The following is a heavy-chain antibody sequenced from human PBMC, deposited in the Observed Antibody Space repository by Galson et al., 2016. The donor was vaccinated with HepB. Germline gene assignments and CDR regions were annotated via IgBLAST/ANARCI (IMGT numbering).Heavy chain of an antibody. D-gene: IGHD3-3*02. CDR3: TREGDNHFWGGYYRTKYFDS. CDR1: GFSFNSSA. CDR2: IWFDGRMQ. J-gene: IGHJ4*02. Sequence: SLRLSCAPSGFSFNSSAMHWVRQAPGKGLEWVSMIWFDGRMQYYAESVKGRFTISKDNSKNMLFLEMNGLRTEDTAMYYCTREGDNHFWGGYYRTKYFDSWGQGTLVTVSS. V-gene: IGHV3-33*01.